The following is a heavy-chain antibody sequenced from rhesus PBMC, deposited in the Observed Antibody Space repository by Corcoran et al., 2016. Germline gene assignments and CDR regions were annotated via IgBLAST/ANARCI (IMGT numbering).Heavy chain of an antibody. CDR2: IYGRGGST. V-gene: IGHV4-160*01. CDR3: ARVSFYGSYNY. Sequence: QVQLQESGPGLVKPSETLSLTCAVSGGSISSNYWSWIRQPPGKGLEWIGHIYGRGGSTEYNPALKSRGTISTDTSKNQVSLKLSSVTAADTAVYYCARVSFYGSYNYWGQGVLVTVSS. D-gene: IGHD4-4*01. CDR1: GGSISSNY. J-gene: IGHJ4*01.